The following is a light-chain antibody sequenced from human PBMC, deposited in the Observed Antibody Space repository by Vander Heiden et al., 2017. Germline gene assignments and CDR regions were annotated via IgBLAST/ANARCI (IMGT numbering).Light chain of an antibody. CDR1: QSISSY. J-gene: IGKJ1*01. V-gene: IGKV1-39*01. CDR3: QQSYSTLRT. Sequence: DIQMTQSPSSLSASVGDRVTITCRAGQSISSYLNWYQQKPGKAPKLLIYAASSLQSGVPSRFSGSGSGTEFTLTISSLQPEDFATYYCQQSYSTLRTFGQGTKVEIK. CDR2: AAS.